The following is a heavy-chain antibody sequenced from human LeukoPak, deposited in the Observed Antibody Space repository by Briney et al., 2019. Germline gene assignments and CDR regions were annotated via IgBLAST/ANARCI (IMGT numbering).Heavy chain of an antibody. J-gene: IGHJ5*02. CDR2: IYHSGST. Sequence: PSETLSLTCAVYGGSFSRYYWTWIRQPPGKGLEWIGSIYHSGSTYYNPSLKSRVTISVDTSKNQFSLKLSSVTAADTAVYYCARGGAGRGVIKSYNWFDPWGQGTLVTVSS. CDR1: GGSFSRYY. CDR3: ARGGAGRGVIKSYNWFDP. D-gene: IGHD3-10*01. V-gene: IGHV4-34*01.